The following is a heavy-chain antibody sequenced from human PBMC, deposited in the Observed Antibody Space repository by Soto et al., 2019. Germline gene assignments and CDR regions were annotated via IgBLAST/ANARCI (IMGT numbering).Heavy chain of an antibody. V-gene: IGHV3-9*01. CDR2: ISWNSGSI. Sequence: GGSLRLSCAASGFTFDDYAMHWVRQAPGKGLEWVSGISWNSGSIGCADSVKGRFTISRDNAKNSLYLQMNSLRAEDTALYYCAKDIWVTDDYFQHWGQGTLVTVSS. D-gene: IGHD2-21*02. J-gene: IGHJ1*01. CDR1: GFTFDDYA. CDR3: AKDIWVTDDYFQH.